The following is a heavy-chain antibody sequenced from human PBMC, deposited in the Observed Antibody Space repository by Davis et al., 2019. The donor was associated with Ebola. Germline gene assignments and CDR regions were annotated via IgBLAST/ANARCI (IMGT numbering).Heavy chain of an antibody. J-gene: IGHJ6*04. CDR2: ISDGGGTT. V-gene: IGHV3-23*01. Sequence: PGGSLRLSCVASGFTFSSYAMSWVRQAPGKGLQWVSSISDGGGTTYYADSVKGRFIISRDNSLNTLYLQMNSLRAEDTAVYYCVPKCSSITCGSYGMDVWGKGTTVTVSS. CDR1: GFTFSSYA. CDR3: VPKCSSITCGSYGMDV. D-gene: IGHD2-2*01.